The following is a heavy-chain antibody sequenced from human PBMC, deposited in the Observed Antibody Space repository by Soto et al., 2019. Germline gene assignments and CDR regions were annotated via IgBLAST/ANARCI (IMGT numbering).Heavy chain of an antibody. V-gene: IGHV3-23*01. Sequence: GGSLRLSCATSGFMFRNYAMNWVRQAPGKGLEWVSFVSANADGTFYADSVKGRFSISRDNSKNILYLQMNNLRVEDTAIYYCSKGRLSFDFWGPGTLVTVSS. J-gene: IGHJ4*02. CDR1: GFMFRNYA. CDR2: VSANADGT. CDR3: SKGRLSFDF.